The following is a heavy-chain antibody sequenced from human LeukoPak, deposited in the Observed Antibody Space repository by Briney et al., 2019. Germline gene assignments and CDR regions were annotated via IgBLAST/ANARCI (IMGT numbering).Heavy chain of an antibody. J-gene: IGHJ4*02. CDR3: ARHVSYDILTGYYYFDY. CDR1: GYSFTNYW. CDR2: IDPGDSST. V-gene: IGHV5-10-1*01. D-gene: IGHD3-9*01. Sequence: GESLKISCKGSGYSFTNYWISWVRQMPGKALEWVGRIDPGDSSTNYSPSFQGHVTISAAKSISTAYLQWSSLKASDTAMYYCARHVSYDILTGYYYFDYWGQGTLVTVSS.